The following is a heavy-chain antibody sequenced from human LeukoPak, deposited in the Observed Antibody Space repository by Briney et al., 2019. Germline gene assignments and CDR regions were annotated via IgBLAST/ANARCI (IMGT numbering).Heavy chain of an antibody. D-gene: IGHD1-26*01. J-gene: IGHJ6*03. CDR1: GGPISSYY. CDR2: IYTSGST. CDR3: ARDPGWEGPSPYYYYMDV. V-gene: IGHV4-4*07. Sequence: PSETLSLTCTVSGGPISSYYWSWIRQPAGKGLEWIGRIYTSGSTNYNPSLKSRVTMSVDTSKNQFSLKLSSVTAADTAVYYCARDPGWEGPSPYYYYMDVWGKGTTVTVSS.